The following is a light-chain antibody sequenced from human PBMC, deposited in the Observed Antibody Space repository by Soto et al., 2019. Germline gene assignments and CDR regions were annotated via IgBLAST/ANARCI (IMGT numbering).Light chain of an antibody. J-gene: IGKJ1*01. Sequence: DIQMTQSPSTLSASVGDRVVITCRASQNINKWLAWYQQKPGKAPKFLIYDASTLETGVPSRFSGSGSGTEFTLTISSLQPDDFATSYCQQYDTFPRTFGQGTKV. V-gene: IGKV1-5*01. CDR2: DAS. CDR3: QQYDTFPRT. CDR1: QNINKW.